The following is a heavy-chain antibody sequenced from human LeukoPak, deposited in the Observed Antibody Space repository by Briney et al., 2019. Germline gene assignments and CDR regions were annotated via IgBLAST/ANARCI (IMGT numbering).Heavy chain of an antibody. V-gene: IGHV4-39*07. Sequence: SETLSLTCTVSGGSISSGDYYWSWIRQPPGKGLEWIGEINHSGSTNYNPSLKSRVTISVDTSKNQFSLKLSSVTAADTAVYYCARSSRDSSSWTGDFDYWGQGTLVTVSS. J-gene: IGHJ4*02. CDR3: ARSSRDSSSWTGDFDY. CDR2: INHSGST. D-gene: IGHD6-13*01. CDR1: GGSISSGDYY.